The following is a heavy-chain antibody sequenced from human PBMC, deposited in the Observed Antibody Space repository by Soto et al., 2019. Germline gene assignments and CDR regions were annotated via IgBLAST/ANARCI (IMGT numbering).Heavy chain of an antibody. Sequence: SETLSLTCTVSGYSINSDYYWGWIRQPPGKGLEWIASMYHSVSTFYSPSLRSRVTISIDTPKNQFSVRLTAVTAADTAMYYCAGKGYSASGRINLFVSGSQGSLVTVPS. CDR3: AGKGYSASGRINLFVS. J-gene: IGHJ4*02. CDR1: GYSINSDYY. D-gene: IGHD3-10*01. CDR2: MYHSVST. V-gene: IGHV4-38-2*02.